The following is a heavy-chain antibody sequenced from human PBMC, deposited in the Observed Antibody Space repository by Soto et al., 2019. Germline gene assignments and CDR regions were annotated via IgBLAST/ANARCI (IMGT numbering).Heavy chain of an antibody. CDR2: ISYSGST. CDR3: ASALSGYYYGSGSYYNVRYYYGMDV. CDR1: GGSVSSVTYY. V-gene: IGHV4-61*01. Sequence: SETLSLTCIVSGGSVSSVTYYWSWIRQPPGKGLEWIGYISYSGSTNYNPSLKSRVSMSLDSSKNQFSLKLSSVTAADTAVYYCASALSGYYYGSGSYYNVRYYYGMDVWGQGTTVTVS. D-gene: IGHD3-10*01. J-gene: IGHJ6*02.